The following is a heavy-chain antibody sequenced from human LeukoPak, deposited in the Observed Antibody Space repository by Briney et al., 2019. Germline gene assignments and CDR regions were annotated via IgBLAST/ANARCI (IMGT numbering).Heavy chain of an antibody. CDR2: VRWNSGSI. D-gene: IGHD3-3*01. CDR1: GFTFDDYA. CDR3: AKDMWDFWSGYSGAFDI. V-gene: IGHV3-9*01. J-gene: IGHJ3*02. Sequence: GRSLRLSCAASGFTFDDYAMHWVRQAPGKGLEWVSGVRWNSGSIGYADSVKGRFTISRDNAKNSLYLQMNSLRAEDTALYYCAKDMWDFWSGYSGAFDIWGQGTMVTVSS.